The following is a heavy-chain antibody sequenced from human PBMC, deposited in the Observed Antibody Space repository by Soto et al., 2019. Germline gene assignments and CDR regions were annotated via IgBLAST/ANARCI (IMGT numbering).Heavy chain of an antibody. CDR1: GFTVSNNY. Sequence: EVQLVESGGGLIQPGGSLRLSCAVSGFTVSNNYMSWVRQAPGKGLEGVSVIYSGGYTAYGDSVKGRFTISRDNSNNPLYLQIKRRGAADPAVYSCATHPGGGGYWGQGTLVTVSS. V-gene: IGHV3-53*01. CDR2: IYSGGYT. D-gene: IGHD3-10*01. J-gene: IGHJ4*02. CDR3: ATHPGGGGY.